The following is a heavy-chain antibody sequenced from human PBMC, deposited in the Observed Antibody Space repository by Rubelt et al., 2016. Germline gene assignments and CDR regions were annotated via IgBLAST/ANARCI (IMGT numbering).Heavy chain of an antibody. Sequence: WMGRIDPSDSYTNYSPSFQGHVTISADKSISTAYLQWSSLKASDTAMYYCARLGDYEEAVGYYYYGMDVWGQGTTVTVSS. D-gene: IGHD4-17*01. V-gene: IGHV5-10-1*01. J-gene: IGHJ6*02. CDR3: ARLGDYEEAVGYYYYGMDV. CDR2: IDPSDSYT.